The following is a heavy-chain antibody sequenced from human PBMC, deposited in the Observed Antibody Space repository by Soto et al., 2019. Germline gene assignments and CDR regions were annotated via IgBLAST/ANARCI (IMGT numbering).Heavy chain of an antibody. J-gene: IGHJ4*02. CDR3: AITPKYCGGDCYWYDY. CDR1: GGPIRGYY. D-gene: IGHD2-21*02. CDR2: IYSSGSP. Sequence: SETLSLTCTVSGGPIRGYYWTWIRQPPGKGLEWIGNIYSSGSPNYNPSLKSRVTISVDMSKNQFSLSLNSVTAADTAVYYCAITPKYCGGDCYWYDYWGPGTLVTVSS. V-gene: IGHV4-59*01.